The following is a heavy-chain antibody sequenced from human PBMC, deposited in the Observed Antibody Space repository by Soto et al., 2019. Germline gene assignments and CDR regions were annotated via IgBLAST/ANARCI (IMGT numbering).Heavy chain of an antibody. D-gene: IGHD2-2*01. CDR2: ISSSSSTI. V-gene: IGHV3-48*01. Sequence: EVQLVEFGGGLAQPGGSLRLSCAASGFTFNTYTMNWVRQAPGKGLEWVSYISSSSSTIYYAGSVKGRFTISRDNAKNALYLQMNCLRVEDTAVYYCARDREYQPLLEYWGQGTLVTVAS. CDR1: GFTFNTYT. CDR3: ARDREYQPLLEY. J-gene: IGHJ4*02.